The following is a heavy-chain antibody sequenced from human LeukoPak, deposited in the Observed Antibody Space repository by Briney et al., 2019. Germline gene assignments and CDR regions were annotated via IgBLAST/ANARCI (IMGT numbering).Heavy chain of an antibody. Sequence: SETLSLTCTVSGGSISSYYWSLIRQPPGKGLEWIGYIYYSGSTNYNPSLKSRVTISVDMSKNQFSLKLSSVTAADTAVYYCARPSRRGVVIPFDYWGQGTLVTVSS. J-gene: IGHJ4*02. D-gene: IGHD3-3*01. CDR2: IYYSGST. CDR3: ARPSRRGVVIPFDY. CDR1: GGSISSYY. V-gene: IGHV4-59*08.